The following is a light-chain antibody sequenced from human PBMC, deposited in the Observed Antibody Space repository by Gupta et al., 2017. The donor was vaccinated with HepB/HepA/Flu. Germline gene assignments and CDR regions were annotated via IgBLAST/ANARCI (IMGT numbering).Light chain of an antibody. J-gene: IGLJ2*01. V-gene: IGLV3-1*01. CDR2: QDN. Sequence: SYELTQPPSVSVSTGQTATISCSGDKLGEKYAGWYQQRPVQSPVLLIYQDNKRPSGITERFSGSNSGNTATLTIIGTQAGDEADYYCQAWDSSTAVFGGGTKLTVL. CDR1: KLGEKY. CDR3: QAWDSSTAV.